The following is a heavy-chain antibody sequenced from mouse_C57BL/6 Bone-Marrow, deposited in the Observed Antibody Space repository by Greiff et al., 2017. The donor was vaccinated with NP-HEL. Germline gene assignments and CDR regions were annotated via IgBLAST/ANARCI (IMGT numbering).Heavy chain of an antibody. J-gene: IGHJ4*01. CDR2: INPNNGGT. CDR3: AREGGWLLSYAMDY. D-gene: IGHD2-3*01. CDR1: GYTFTDYY. Sequence: VQLQQSGPELVKPGASVKISCKASGYTFTDYYMNWVKQSHGKSLEWIGDINPNNGGTSYNQKFKGKATLTVDKSSSTAYMELRSLTSEDSAVYYCAREGGWLLSYAMDYWGQGTSVTVSS. V-gene: IGHV1-26*01.